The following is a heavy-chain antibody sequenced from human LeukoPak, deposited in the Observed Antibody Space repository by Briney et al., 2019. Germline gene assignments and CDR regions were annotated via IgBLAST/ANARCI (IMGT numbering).Heavy chain of an antibody. CDR3: ARDPVGATVAFDY. Sequence: SETLSLTCTVSGGSISSYYWSWIRQPPGKGLEWIGYIYYSGSTNYNPSLKSRVTISVDTSKNQFSLKLSSVTAADTAVYYCARDPVGATVAFDYWGQGTLVTVSS. CDR1: GGSISSYY. V-gene: IGHV4-59*01. D-gene: IGHD1-26*01. CDR2: IYYSGST. J-gene: IGHJ4*02.